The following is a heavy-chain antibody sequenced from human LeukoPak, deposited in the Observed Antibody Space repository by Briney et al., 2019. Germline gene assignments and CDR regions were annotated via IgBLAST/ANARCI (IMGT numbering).Heavy chain of an antibody. CDR2: IYHSGST. CDR1: DYSISSGYY. CDR3: ARGVVVAATFLFYNSFDP. D-gene: IGHD2-15*01. Sequence: SETLSLTCSVSDYSISSGYYWGWIRQPPGKGLEWIGSIYHSGSTYYNPSLKSRVTISVDTSKSQFSLKLSSVTAADTAVYYCARGVVVAATFLFYNSFDPWGQGTLVTVSS. V-gene: IGHV4-38-2*02. J-gene: IGHJ5*02.